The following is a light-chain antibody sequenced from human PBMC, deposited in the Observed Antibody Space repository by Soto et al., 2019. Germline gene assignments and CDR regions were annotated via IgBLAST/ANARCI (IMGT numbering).Light chain of an antibody. V-gene: IGKV3-15*01. J-gene: IGKJ1*01. CDR1: QSIASN. CDR2: GAS. CDR3: QQYNKWRT. Sequence: EIVWTQSPATLSLSPGERATLSCRASQSIASNLAWYQQKPGQAPRLLIYGASTRATGIPARISGSGSGTEFTLTITSLQSEDFAVYYCQQYNKWRTFGQGTKV.